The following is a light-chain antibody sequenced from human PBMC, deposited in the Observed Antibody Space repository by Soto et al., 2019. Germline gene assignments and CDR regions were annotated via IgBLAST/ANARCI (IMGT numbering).Light chain of an antibody. J-gene: IGLJ1*01. CDR3: SSYTSSSTLGV. V-gene: IGLV2-14*01. CDR2: DVS. CDR1: SSDVGGYNY. Sequence: VLTQPRSVCGAPGQSITMSCSGTSSDVGGYNYVSWYQQHPGKAPKLMIYDVSNRPSGVSNRFSGSKSGNTASLTISGLQAEDEADYYCSSYTSSSTLGVFGTGTKVTV.